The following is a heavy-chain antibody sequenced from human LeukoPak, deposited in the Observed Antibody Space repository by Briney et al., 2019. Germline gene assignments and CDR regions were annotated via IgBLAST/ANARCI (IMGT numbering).Heavy chain of an antibody. CDR2: INPSGGST. V-gene: IGHV1-46*01. CDR1: GYTFTSYY. D-gene: IGHD1-26*01. J-gene: IGHJ2*01. CDR3: ARDPPPRVGAAPNWYFDL. Sequence: ASVKVSCKASGYTFTSYYMHWVRQAPGQGLEWMGIINPSGGSTSYAQKFQGRVTMTRDTSTSTVCMELSSLRSEDTAVYYCARDPPPRVGAAPNWYFDLWGRGTLVTVSS.